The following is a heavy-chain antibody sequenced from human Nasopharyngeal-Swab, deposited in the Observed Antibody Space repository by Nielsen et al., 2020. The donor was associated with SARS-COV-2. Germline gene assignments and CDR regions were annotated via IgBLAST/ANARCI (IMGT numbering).Heavy chain of an antibody. CDR2: ISSSGSTI. D-gene: IGHD3-3*01. Sequence: LSLTCAVYGGPFSDYYMSWIRQAPGKGLGWVSYISSSGSTIYYADSVKGRFTISRDNAKNSLYLQMNSLRAEDTAVYYCAREGFLEGFNYYGMDVWGQGTTVTVSS. CDR3: AREGFLEGFNYYGMDV. CDR1: GGPFSDYY. V-gene: IGHV3-11*01. J-gene: IGHJ6*02.